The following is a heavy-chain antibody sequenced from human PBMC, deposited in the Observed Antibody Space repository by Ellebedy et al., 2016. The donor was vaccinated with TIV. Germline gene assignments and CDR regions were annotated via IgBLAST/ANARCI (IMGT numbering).Heavy chain of an antibody. V-gene: IGHV3-30-3*01. Sequence: GGSLRLXCAASGFTFSSYAMHWVRQAPGKGLEWVAVISYDGSNKYYADSVKGRFTISRDNSKNTLYLQMNSLRAEDTAVYYCARYPMMDSSGWYSYYYYGMDVWGQGTTVTVSS. J-gene: IGHJ6*02. CDR3: ARYPMMDSSGWYSYYYYGMDV. CDR2: ISYDGSNK. D-gene: IGHD6-19*01. CDR1: GFTFSSYA.